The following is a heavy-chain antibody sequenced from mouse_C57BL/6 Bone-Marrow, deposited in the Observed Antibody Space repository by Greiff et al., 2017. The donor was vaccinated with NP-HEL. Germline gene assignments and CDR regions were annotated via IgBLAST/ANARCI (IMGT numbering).Heavy chain of an antibody. D-gene: IGHD1-1*01. Sequence: QVQLKESGAELARPGASVKLSCKASGYTFTSYGISWVKQRTGQGLEWIGEIYPRSGNTYYNEKFKGKATLTADKSSSTAYMELRSLTSEDSAVYFCARKDGSSRAWFAYWGQGTLVTVSA. CDR2: IYPRSGNT. CDR3: ARKDGSSRAWFAY. V-gene: IGHV1-81*01. J-gene: IGHJ3*01. CDR1: GYTFTSYG.